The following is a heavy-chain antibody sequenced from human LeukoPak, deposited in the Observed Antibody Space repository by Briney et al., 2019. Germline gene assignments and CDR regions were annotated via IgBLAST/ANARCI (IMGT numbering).Heavy chain of an antibody. CDR1: GYTLTELS. Sequence: ASVKVSCKVSGYTLTELSMHWVRQAPGKGLEWIGGFDPEDGETIYAQKFQGRVTMTEDTSTDTAYMELSSLRSEDTAVYYCATSAYYYDSSGYQIQAHYYFDYWGQGTLVTVSS. CDR2: FDPEDGET. J-gene: IGHJ4*02. V-gene: IGHV1-24*01. CDR3: ATSAYYYDSSGYQIQAHYYFDY. D-gene: IGHD3-22*01.